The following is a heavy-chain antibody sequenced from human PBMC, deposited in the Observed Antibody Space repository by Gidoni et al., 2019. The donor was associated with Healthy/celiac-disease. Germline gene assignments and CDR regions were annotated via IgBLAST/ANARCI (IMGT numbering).Heavy chain of an antibody. CDR1: GFTFSSYA. Sequence: EVQLLESGGGLGQPGGSLRLSCAASGFTFSSYAMSWVRQAPGKGLEWVSAMSGSGGSTYYADSVKGRFTISRGNSKNTLYLQMDSLRAEDTAVYYCAKGSSLTQGDYFDYWGQGTLVTVSS. CDR3: AKGSSLTQGDYFDY. CDR2: MSGSGGST. J-gene: IGHJ4*02. V-gene: IGHV3-23*01. D-gene: IGHD7-27*01.